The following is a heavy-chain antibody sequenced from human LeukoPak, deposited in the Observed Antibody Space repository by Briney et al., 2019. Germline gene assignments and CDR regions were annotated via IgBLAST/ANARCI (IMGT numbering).Heavy chain of an antibody. D-gene: IGHD3-3*01. CDR2: ISGSGGST. J-gene: IGHJ1*01. Sequence: GGSLRPSSAASGFTFSSYAMSWVRQAPGKGLEWVSAISGSGGSTYYADSVKGRFTISRDNSKNTLYLQMNSLRAEDTAVYYCAKVSLEWLPYDPEYFQHWGQGTLVTVSS. CDR3: AKVSLEWLPYDPEYFQH. V-gene: IGHV3-23*01. CDR1: GFTFSSYA.